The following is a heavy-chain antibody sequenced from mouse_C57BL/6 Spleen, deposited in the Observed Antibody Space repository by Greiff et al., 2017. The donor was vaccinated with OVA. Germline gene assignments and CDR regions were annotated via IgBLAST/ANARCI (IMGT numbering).Heavy chain of an antibody. V-gene: IGHV1-53*01. D-gene: IGHD1-1*01. CDR1: GYTFTSYW. CDR3: ARGVLYNYGSSYDAMDY. CDR2: INTSNGGT. Sequence: QVQLQQPGTELVKPGASVKLSCKASGYTFTSYWMHWVKQRPGQGLEWIGNINTSNGGTNYNEKFKSKATLTVDKSSSTAYMQLSSLTSEDSAVYYCARGVLYNYGSSYDAMDYWGQGTSVTVSS. J-gene: IGHJ4*01.